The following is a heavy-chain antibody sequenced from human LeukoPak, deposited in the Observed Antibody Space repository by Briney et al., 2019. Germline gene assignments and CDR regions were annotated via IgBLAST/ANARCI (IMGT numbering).Heavy chain of an antibody. Sequence: GGSLRPSCAASGFSVRNNYMAWVRQAPGKGLEWVSVIYSGSTTMYADSVKGRFTISRDNSKNTLYLQLNSLRTEDTAVYFCATSRDGYIPDYWGQGTLVTVSS. CDR3: ATSRDGYIPDY. CDR1: GFSVRNNY. V-gene: IGHV3-53*01. D-gene: IGHD5-24*01. J-gene: IGHJ4*02. CDR2: IYSGSTT.